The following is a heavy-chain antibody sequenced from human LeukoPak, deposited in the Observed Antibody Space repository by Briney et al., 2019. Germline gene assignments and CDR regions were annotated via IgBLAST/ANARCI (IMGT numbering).Heavy chain of an antibody. CDR2: ISAYNGNT. Sequence: ASVKVSCKASGYTFTTYGIIWVRQAPGQGLEWMGWISAYNGNTNYAQKLQDRVTMTTDTSTSTAYMELRSLRSDDTAVYYCARGKHSSPKHWFDTWGQGNLVTVSS. J-gene: IGHJ5*02. CDR1: GYTFTTYG. V-gene: IGHV1-18*01. D-gene: IGHD6-19*01. CDR3: ARGKHSSPKHWFDT.